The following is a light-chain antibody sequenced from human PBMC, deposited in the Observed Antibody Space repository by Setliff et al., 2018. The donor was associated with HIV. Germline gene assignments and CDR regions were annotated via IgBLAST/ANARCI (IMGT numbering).Light chain of an antibody. CDR2: EVN. CDR3: SSYTSGSTQV. J-gene: IGLJ1*01. Sequence: QSVLTQPASVSGSPGQSITISCTGTSSDIGGYNYVSWYQLYSGKAPKLIIYEVNTRPSGVSNRFSGSKSGDTASLTISGLQAEDEADYYCSSYTSGSTQVVGTGTKVTV. V-gene: IGLV2-14*01. CDR1: SSDIGGYNY.